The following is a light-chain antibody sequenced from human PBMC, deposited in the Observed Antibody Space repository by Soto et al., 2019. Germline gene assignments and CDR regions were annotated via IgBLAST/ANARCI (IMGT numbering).Light chain of an antibody. V-gene: IGKV3-15*01. CDR1: ETVATN. Sequence: EVVMTQSPATLSVSPGERATLSCRASETVATNLAWYQQKPGQAPRLLISGASTRAAGVSDRFRGSGSGTEFILTISSLQSEDFATYYCQHFNNWPPELTFGGGTKVDIK. CDR2: GAS. J-gene: IGKJ4*01. CDR3: QHFNNWPPELT.